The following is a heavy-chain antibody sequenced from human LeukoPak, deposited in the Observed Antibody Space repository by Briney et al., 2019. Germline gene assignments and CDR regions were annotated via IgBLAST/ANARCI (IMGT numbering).Heavy chain of an antibody. J-gene: IGHJ4*02. CDR1: GFTFSDYY. D-gene: IGHD1-20*01. CDR3: ARRRYNWNAIDY. Sequence: GGSLRLSCAASGFTFSDYYMSWIRQAPGKGLEWVSYISSSGNIIYYADSVKRRFTISRDNAKNSLYLQMNSLRAEDTAVYYCARRRYNWNAIDYWGQGTLVTVSS. V-gene: IGHV3-11*01. CDR2: ISSSGNII.